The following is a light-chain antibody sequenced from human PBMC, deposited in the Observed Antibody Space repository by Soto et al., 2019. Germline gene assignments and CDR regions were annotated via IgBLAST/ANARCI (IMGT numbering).Light chain of an antibody. CDR3: QQYYSYPWT. J-gene: IGKJ1*01. Sequence: AIRMTQAPSSLSASTGDRVTIPCRASQGISSYLAWYQQKPGKAPKLLIYAASTLQSGVQSRFSGSGSGKDFTLTISCLQYEDFATYYCQQYYSYPWTFGQGTKVDIK. V-gene: IGKV1-8*01. CDR2: AAS. CDR1: QGISSY.